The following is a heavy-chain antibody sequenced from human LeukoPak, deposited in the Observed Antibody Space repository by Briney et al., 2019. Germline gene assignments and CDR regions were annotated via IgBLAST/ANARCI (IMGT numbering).Heavy chain of an antibody. J-gene: IGHJ4*02. Sequence: GGSLRLSCAASGFTFSSYNMNWVRQAPGKGLEWMAVILYDGSNKYYADSVKGRFTISRDNSKNTLYLQMNSLRAEDTAVYYCARDLSDYADYWGQGTLVTVSS. D-gene: IGHD5-12*01. CDR3: ARDLSDYADY. CDR1: GFTFSSYN. CDR2: ILYDGSNK. V-gene: IGHV3-30-3*01.